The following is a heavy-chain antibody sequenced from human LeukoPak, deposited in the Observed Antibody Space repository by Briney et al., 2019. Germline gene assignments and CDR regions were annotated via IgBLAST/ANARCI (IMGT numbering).Heavy chain of an antibody. Sequence: SETLSLTCTVSGGSISGYYWSWIRQPPGKGLEWVGYIYYSGSTNYNPSLKSRVTISVDTSKNQFSLRLNSMTAADTAVYYCARGYGPGNGWFDPWGQGTLVTVSS. D-gene: IGHD3-10*01. V-gene: IGHV4-59*01. J-gene: IGHJ5*02. CDR3: ARGYGPGNGWFDP. CDR1: GGSISGYY. CDR2: IYYSGST.